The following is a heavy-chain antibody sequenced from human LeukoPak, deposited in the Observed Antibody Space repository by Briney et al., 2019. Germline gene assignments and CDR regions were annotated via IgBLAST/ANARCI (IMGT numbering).Heavy chain of an antibody. CDR3: ARPKLGSWYFDL. Sequence: SETLSLTCTVSGGSISSYYWSWIRQPPGKGLEWIGYIYYSGSTNYNPSLKSRVTISVDTSKNQFSLKLSSVTAADTAVYYCARPKLGSWYFDLWGRGTLITVSS. J-gene: IGHJ2*01. CDR1: GGSISSYY. D-gene: IGHD7-27*01. CDR2: IYYSGST. V-gene: IGHV4-59*08.